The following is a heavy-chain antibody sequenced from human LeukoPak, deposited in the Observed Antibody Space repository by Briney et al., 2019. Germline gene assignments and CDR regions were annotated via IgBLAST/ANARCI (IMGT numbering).Heavy chain of an antibody. J-gene: IGHJ4*02. Sequence: PGGSLRLSCAASGFTFSSYGMHWVRQAPGKGLEWVAVISYDGSNKYYADSVKGRFTISRDNSKNTLYLQMNSLRAEDTAVYYCARDSWSGYPATLQWDWGQGTLVTVSS. CDR3: ARDSWSGYPATLQWD. V-gene: IGHV3-30*03. D-gene: IGHD3-3*01. CDR1: GFTFSSYG. CDR2: ISYDGSNK.